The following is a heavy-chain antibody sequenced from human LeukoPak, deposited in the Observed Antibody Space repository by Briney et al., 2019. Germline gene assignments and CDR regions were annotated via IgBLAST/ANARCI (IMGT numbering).Heavy chain of an antibody. CDR2: IYSGGST. J-gene: IGHJ4*02. V-gene: IGHV3-53*04. D-gene: IGHD6-13*01. CDR3: ARALSSSWAPFDY. Sequence: GGSLRLSCAASGFTVRSNYMSWVREAPGKGLEWVSVIYSGGSTYYADSVKGRFTISRHNYKNTLYLPMNRLRADDTAVYYCARALSSSWAPFDYWGQGTMVTVSS. CDR1: GFTVRSNY.